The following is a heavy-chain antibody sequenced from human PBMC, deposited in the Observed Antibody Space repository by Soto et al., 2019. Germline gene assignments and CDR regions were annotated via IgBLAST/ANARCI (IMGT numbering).Heavy chain of an antibody. Sequence: GGSLRLSCAASGFTFSNYGMHWVRQAPGKGLEWVALTSYVGSNKYYADSVKGRFTISRDNSKNTLYLQMNSLRAEDTAVYYCAKDLRNDILTGFYSAYFYGLDVWGQGTTVTVSS. CDR2: TSYVGSNK. CDR1: GFTFSNYG. V-gene: IGHV3-30*18. D-gene: IGHD3-9*01. CDR3: AKDLRNDILTGFYSAYFYGLDV. J-gene: IGHJ6*02.